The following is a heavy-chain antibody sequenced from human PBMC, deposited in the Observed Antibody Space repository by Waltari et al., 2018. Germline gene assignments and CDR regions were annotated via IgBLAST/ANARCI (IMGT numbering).Heavy chain of an antibody. V-gene: IGHV2-5*01. J-gene: IGHJ4*02. Sequence: QITLKESGPTVVKPTQTLTLTCNFSGFSLSASGEGVGWIRQPPGKAPEYLALIYWNGDRRYSASLQNRLSITKDTSNNQVVLRMTNMAPVDTGTYYCAHRKRYQLLLPFDFWGQGTLVTVSP. CDR1: GFSLSASGEG. CDR3: AHRKRYQLLLPFDF. D-gene: IGHD1-1*01. CDR2: IYWNGDR.